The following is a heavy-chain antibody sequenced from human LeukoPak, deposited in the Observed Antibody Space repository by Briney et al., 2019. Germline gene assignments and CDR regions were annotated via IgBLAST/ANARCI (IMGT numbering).Heavy chain of an antibody. D-gene: IGHD5-18*01. V-gene: IGHV3-23*01. CDR3: AKEGPLQLWPSAWYFDL. J-gene: IGHJ2*01. CDR1: GFAFGSEA. Sequence: GGSLRLSCAVSGFAFGSEAMSWVRQSPARGLEWVASISPGGGTTYYADYVKGRFTISRDNTKNTLYLQMNSLRAEDTAVYYCAKEGPLQLWPSAWYFDLWAVAPWSLSPQ. CDR2: ISPGGGTT.